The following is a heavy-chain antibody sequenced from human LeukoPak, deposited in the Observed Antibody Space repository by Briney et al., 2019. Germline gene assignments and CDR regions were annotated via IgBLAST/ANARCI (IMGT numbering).Heavy chain of an antibody. Sequence: SETPSLTCTVSGGSISSYYWSWIRQPAGKGLEWIGRIYTSGSTNYNPSLKSRVTMSVDTSKNQFSLKLSSVTAADTAVYYCARDIFGGYSSGWYYDAFDIWGQGTMVTVSS. CDR2: IYTSGST. CDR3: ARDIFGGYSSGWYYDAFDI. CDR1: GGSISSYY. J-gene: IGHJ3*02. D-gene: IGHD6-19*01. V-gene: IGHV4-4*07.